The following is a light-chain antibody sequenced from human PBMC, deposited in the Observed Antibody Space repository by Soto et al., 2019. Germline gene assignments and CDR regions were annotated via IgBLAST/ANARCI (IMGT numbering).Light chain of an antibody. CDR1: QSLSSNY. CDR2: ATS. J-gene: IGKJ4*01. V-gene: IGKV3-20*01. Sequence: EIVLTQSPGALSLSPGERAILSCRASQSLSSNYLAWYQQKPGQAPRLLIYATSSRATGIPDRLSASGSGTDCTLTISRLEPEDSAVYYCQQFGYFGGGTKVEIK. CDR3: QQFGY.